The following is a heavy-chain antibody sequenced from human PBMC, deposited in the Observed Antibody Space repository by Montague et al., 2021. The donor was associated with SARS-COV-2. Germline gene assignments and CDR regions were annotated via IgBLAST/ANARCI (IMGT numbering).Heavy chain of an antibody. D-gene: IGHD3-16*01. V-gene: IGHV6-1*01. CDR1: GDSVSGDNVS. CDR2: TYYRSRWFD. J-gene: IGHJ4*02. CDR3: ARGDGLGPYTEYAFDI. Sequence: CAISGDSVSGDNVSWNWVRQSPSRGLEWLGRTYYRSRWFDHYEVSMKGRVSIKADTSKNQFSLQLDSMTPEDTAVYYCARGDGLGPYTEYAFDIWGQGTLVTVSS.